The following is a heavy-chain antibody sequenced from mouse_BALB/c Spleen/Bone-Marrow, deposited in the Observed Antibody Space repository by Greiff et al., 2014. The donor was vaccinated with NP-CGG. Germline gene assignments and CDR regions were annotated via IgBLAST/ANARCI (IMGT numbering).Heavy chain of an antibody. CDR1: GYTFGSYW. J-gene: IGHJ2*01. CDR3: ARREVSYYYDY. D-gene: IGHD2-12*01. CDR2: ILPGSGST. Sequence: QVQLQQSGAELMKPGASVKISCKATGYTFGSYWIEWVKQRPGHGLEWIGEILPGSGSTNYNEKFKGKATFTADTSSNTAYMQLSSLTSEDSAVYYCARREVSYYYDYWGQGTTLTVSS. V-gene: IGHV1-9*01.